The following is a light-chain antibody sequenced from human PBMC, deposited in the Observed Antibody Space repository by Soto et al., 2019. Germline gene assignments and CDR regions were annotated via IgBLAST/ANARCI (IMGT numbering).Light chain of an antibody. CDR1: SSDVGAYNY. V-gene: IGLV2-8*01. CDR3: SSHAGSNKDV. CDR2: EVS. J-gene: IGLJ1*01. Sequence: QSALTQPPSASGSPGQSVTISCTGTSSDVGAYNYVSWYQQHPGKAPKLMIYEVSKRPSGVPDRFSGSKSGNTASLTVSGLQAEDEADYYCSSHAGSNKDVFGTGTKLTVL.